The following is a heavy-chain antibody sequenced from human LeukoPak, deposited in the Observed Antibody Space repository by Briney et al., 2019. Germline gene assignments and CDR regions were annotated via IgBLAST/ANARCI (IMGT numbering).Heavy chain of an antibody. CDR1: GFTFSDFA. CDR3: APFRRAVAGQDY. Sequence: PGGSLRLSCTASGFTFSDFALSWVRQAPGKGLEWVSAISGSGGSTYYADSVKGRFTISRDNSKNTLYLQMNSLRAEDTAVYYCAPFRRAVAGQDYWGQGTLVTVSS. D-gene: IGHD6-19*01. J-gene: IGHJ4*02. CDR2: ISGSGGST. V-gene: IGHV3-23*01.